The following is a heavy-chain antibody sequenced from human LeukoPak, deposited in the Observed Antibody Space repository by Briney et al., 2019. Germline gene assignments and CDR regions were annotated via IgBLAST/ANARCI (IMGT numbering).Heavy chain of an antibody. Sequence: PGGSLRLSCAASGFTVSSNYMSWVRQAPGKGLEWVSVIYSGGSTYYADSVKGRFTISRDNSKNTLYLQMNSLRAEDTAVYYCARVTYYYGSGSYGWFDPWGQGTLVTVSS. CDR1: GFTVSSNY. V-gene: IGHV3-66*01. CDR2: IYSGGST. D-gene: IGHD3-10*01. J-gene: IGHJ5*02. CDR3: ARVTYYYGSGSYGWFDP.